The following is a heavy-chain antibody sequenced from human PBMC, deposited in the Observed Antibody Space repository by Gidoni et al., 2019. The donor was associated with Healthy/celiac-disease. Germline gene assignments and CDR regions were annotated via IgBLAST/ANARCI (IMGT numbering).Heavy chain of an antibody. CDR1: GGSFSGYY. CDR3: ARKTGGRGINWFDP. J-gene: IGHJ5*02. Sequence: QVQLQQWGAGLLKPSETLSLTCAVYGGSFSGYYWSWIRQPPGKGLEWIGEINHSGSTNYNPSLKSRVTISVDTSKNQFSLKLSSVTAADTAVYYCARKTGGRGINWFDPWGQGTLVTVSS. D-gene: IGHD1-1*01. V-gene: IGHV4-34*01. CDR2: INHSGST.